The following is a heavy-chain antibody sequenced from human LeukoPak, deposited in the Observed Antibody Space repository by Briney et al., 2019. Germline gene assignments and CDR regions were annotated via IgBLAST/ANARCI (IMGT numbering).Heavy chain of an antibody. J-gene: IGHJ4*02. Sequence: PSETLSLTCTVSAGSISSSSYSWGWIRQPPGKGLEWIGSIYYSGSTYYNPSLKSRVTISVDTSKNQFSLKLSSVTAADTAVYYCARVDLGDYGGYGLLYWGQGTLVTVSS. D-gene: IGHD4-17*01. CDR3: ARVDLGDYGGYGLLY. V-gene: IGHV4-39*01. CDR1: AGSISSSSYS. CDR2: IYYSGST.